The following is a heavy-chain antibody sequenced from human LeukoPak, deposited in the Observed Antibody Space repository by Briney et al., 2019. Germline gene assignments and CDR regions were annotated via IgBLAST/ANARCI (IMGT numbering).Heavy chain of an antibody. CDR2: FDPEDGET. J-gene: IGHJ4*02. CDR1: GYTLTELS. Sequence: ASVKVSCKVSGYTLTELSMHWVRQAPGKGLEWMGGFDPEDGETIYAQKFQGRVTMTEDTSTDTAYMELSSLRSEDTAVYYCATRARFSYGLTEYYFDYWGQGTLVTVSS. CDR3: ATRARFSYGLTEYYFDY. V-gene: IGHV1-24*01. D-gene: IGHD5-18*01.